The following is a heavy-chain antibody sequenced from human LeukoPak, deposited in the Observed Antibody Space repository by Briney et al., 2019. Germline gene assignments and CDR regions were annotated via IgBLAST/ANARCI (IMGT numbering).Heavy chain of an antibody. CDR1: GGTFSSYA. Sequence: ASVKVSCKASGGTFSSYAISWVRQAPGQGLEWMGGIIPIFGTANYAQKFQGRVTITTDESTSTAYMELSSLRSEDTPVYYCARDPKKYNWNDRRAYFDYWGQGTLVTVSS. V-gene: IGHV1-69*05. CDR2: IIPIFGTA. CDR3: ARDPKKYNWNDRRAYFDY. D-gene: IGHD1-20*01. J-gene: IGHJ4*02.